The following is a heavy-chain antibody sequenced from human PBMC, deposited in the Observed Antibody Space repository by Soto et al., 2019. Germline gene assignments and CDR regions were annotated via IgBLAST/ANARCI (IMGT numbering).Heavy chain of an antibody. D-gene: IGHD3-10*01. CDR3: AHPRGFGVFDAYDI. CDR1: GFTFSTYA. Sequence: GGSLRLSCAASGFTFSTYAMSWVRQAPGKGLVWVSAISGSGGSTFYADSVKGRFTISRDNSMNTLYLQMNSLRTEDTAVYYCAHPRGFGVFDAYDIWGQGTMVTVSS. CDR2: ISGSGGST. J-gene: IGHJ3*02. V-gene: IGHV3-23*01.